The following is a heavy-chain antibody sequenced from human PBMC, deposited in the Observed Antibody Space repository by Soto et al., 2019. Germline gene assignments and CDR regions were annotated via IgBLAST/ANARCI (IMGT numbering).Heavy chain of an antibody. V-gene: IGHV4-31*03. CDR2: IFHSGST. J-gene: IGHJ5*02. CDR3: VRGGIAGHWFDP. D-gene: IGHD2-15*01. CDR1: RAFINSGGFY. Sequence: PSETLSLTCSVSRAFINSGGFYYSWIRQPPGKGLEWLGYIFHSGSTLYNQSLRGRLTLSADTSRNQLSLHLTSVTAADTAVYYCVRGGIAGHWFDPWGQGILVTVSS.